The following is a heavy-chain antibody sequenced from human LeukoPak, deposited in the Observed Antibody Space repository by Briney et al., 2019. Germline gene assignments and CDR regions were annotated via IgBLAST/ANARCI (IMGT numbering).Heavy chain of an antibody. D-gene: IGHD1-26*01. Sequence: SETLSLTCTVSGGFISSYYWSWIRQPAGKGLEWIGRIYTSGSTNYNPSLKSRVTMSVDTSKNQFSLKLSSVTAADTAVYYCARDSPGEWELPDAFDIWGQGTMVTVS. CDR1: GGFISSYY. CDR3: ARDSPGEWELPDAFDI. J-gene: IGHJ3*02. V-gene: IGHV4-4*07. CDR2: IYTSGST.